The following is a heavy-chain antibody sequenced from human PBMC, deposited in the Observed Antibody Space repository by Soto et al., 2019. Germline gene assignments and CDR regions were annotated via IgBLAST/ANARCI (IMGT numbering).Heavy chain of an antibody. CDR1: GFPFGENA. CDR3: AKEDTSSGSLDY. J-gene: IGHJ4*02. V-gene: IGHV3-23*01. D-gene: IGHD6-19*01. CDR2: ISDSGATT. Sequence: GGSLRLSCAASGFPFGENAMSWVRQAPGKGLEWVSGISDSGATTYYADSVRGRFTISRDNSKNTLYLQTKSLRAEDSASYYCAKEDTSSGSLDYWGQGALVTVSS.